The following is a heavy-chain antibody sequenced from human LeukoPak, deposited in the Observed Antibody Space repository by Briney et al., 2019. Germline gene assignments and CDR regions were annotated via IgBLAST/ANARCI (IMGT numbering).Heavy chain of an antibody. CDR3: AKDHVHSSGWSAYYYYYMDV. D-gene: IGHD6-19*01. CDR1: GFIFSSYA. Sequence: QPGRSLRLSCAASGFIFSSYAMHWVRQAPGKGLEWVAFIRYDGSNKYYADSVKGRFTISRDNSKNTLYLQMNSLRAEDTAVYYCAKDHVHSSGWSAYYYYYMDVWGKGTTVTISS. CDR2: IRYDGSNK. J-gene: IGHJ6*03. V-gene: IGHV3-30*02.